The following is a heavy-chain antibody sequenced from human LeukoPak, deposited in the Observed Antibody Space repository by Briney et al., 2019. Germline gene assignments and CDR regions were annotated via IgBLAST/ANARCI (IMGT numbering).Heavy chain of an antibody. CDR1: GYTFTSYD. J-gene: IGHJ6*03. D-gene: IGHD3-10*01. V-gene: IGHV1-8*03. Sequence: ASVKVSCKASGYTFTSYDINWVRQATGQGLEWMGWMNPNSGHTDYAQKFQGRVTITRNTSLSTAYMELSSLRSEDTAVYYCARVTEYYGSGRRHNYYSYYMDVWGKGTTVTISS. CDR3: ARVTEYYGSGRRHNYYSYYMDV. CDR2: MNPNSGHT.